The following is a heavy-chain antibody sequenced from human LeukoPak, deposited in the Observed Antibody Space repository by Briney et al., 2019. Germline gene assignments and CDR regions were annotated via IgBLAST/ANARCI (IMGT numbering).Heavy chain of an antibody. J-gene: IGHJ4*02. D-gene: IGHD3-16*02. Sequence: PSETLSLTCTVSGGSISSYYWSWIRQPPGKGLEWIGHIYYSGSTNYNPSLKSRVTISVDTSKNQFSLKLSSVTAADTAVYYCARGYYDYVWGSYRPMPFDYWGQGTLVTVSS. CDR3: ARGYYDYVWGSYRPMPFDY. CDR2: IYYSGST. CDR1: GGSISSYY. V-gene: IGHV4-59*01.